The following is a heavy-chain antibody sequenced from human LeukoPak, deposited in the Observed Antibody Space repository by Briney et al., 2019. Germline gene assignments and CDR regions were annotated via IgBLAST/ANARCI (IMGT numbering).Heavy chain of an antibody. CDR3: VRGRSGPFTIFGVVRTRFDY. J-gene: IGHJ4*02. Sequence: PSETLSLTCAVYGGSFSGYYWSWIRQPPGKGLEWLGEINHSGSTNYNPSLKSRVTISVDTSKNQFSLKLSSVTAADTAVYYCVRGRSGPFTIFGVVRTRFDYWGQGTLVTVSS. D-gene: IGHD3-3*01. V-gene: IGHV4-34*01. CDR2: INHSGST. CDR1: GGSFSGYY.